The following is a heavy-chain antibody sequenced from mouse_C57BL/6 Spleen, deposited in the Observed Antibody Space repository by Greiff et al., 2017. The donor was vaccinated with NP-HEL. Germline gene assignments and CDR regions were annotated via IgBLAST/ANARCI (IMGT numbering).Heavy chain of an antibody. Sequence: QVQLQQSGAELARPGASVKMSCKASGYTFTSYTMHWVKQRPGQGLEWIGYINPSSGYTKYNQQFKDKATLTADKSSRTAYMQLSSLTSEDSAVYYCARFGQGTYFDYWGKGTTLTVSS. V-gene: IGHV1-4*01. CDR3: ARFGQGTYFDY. CDR1: GYTFTSYT. CDR2: INPSSGYT. J-gene: IGHJ2*01.